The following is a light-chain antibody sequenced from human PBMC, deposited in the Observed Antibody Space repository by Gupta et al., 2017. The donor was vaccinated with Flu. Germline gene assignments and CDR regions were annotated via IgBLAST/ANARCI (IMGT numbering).Light chain of an antibody. Sequence: ITISCTGTSSDVGGYNYVSWYQQHPGKAPKLMIYEVSNRPARVSNRFSGSTSGNTASLTIAGLQAEDEADYYCSSYTSSSTVVFGGGTKLTVL. CDR2: EVS. V-gene: IGLV2-14*01. J-gene: IGLJ2*01. CDR3: SSYTSSSTVV. CDR1: SSDVGGYNY.